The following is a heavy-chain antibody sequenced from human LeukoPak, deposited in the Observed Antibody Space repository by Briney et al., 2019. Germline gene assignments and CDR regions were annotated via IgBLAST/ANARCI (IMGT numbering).Heavy chain of an antibody. D-gene: IGHD6-19*01. J-gene: IGHJ6*02. CDR2: IWFDGSDK. CDR1: GFTFRNYG. Sequence: PGGSLRLSCAASGFTFRNYGMQWVRQAPGKGLEWVAVIWFDGSDKKYADSVKGRFTISRDNSKSALYLQMNSLRAGDTAVYYCATVRRGSGWYADIWGQGTPVTVSS. CDR3: ATVRRGSGWYADI. V-gene: IGHV3-33*01.